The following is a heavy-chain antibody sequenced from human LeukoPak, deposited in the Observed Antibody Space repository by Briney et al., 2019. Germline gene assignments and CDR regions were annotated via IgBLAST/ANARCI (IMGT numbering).Heavy chain of an antibody. Sequence: PSETLSLTCDVSGFSISLGYYWVWIRQPAGQGLEWIGSIHPSGTTFYNSSLNSRITMTIDAPKNQFSLRLSLVTAVDTAVYFCATERERRITDWGQGTLVTVPS. CDR2: IHPSGTT. V-gene: IGHV4-38-2*02. CDR3: ATERERRITD. J-gene: IGHJ4*02. D-gene: IGHD1-1*01. CDR1: GFSISLGYY.